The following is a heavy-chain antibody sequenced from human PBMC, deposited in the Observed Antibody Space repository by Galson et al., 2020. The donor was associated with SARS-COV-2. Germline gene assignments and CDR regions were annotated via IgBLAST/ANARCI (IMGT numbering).Heavy chain of an antibody. Sequence: NSGGSLRLSCAASAFPFDMYTMTWVRQAPGKGLEWVSFISSGSSYIYYADSVRGRFTISRDNAKNSVSLQMNSLRAEDTALYFCARQYDGRSQDGFDVWGQGTMVTVSS. CDR2: ISSGSSYI. CDR1: AFPFDMYT. J-gene: IGHJ3*01. D-gene: IGHD1-26*01. V-gene: IGHV3-21*01. CDR3: ARQYDGRSQDGFDV.